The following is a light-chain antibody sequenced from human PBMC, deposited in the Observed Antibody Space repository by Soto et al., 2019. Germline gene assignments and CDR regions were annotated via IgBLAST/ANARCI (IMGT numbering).Light chain of an antibody. J-gene: IGKJ1*01. V-gene: IGKV3-20*01. Sequence: ELVLTQSPGTLSLSPGHRATLSCRASQTFVSTYLAWYQQKPGQAPRLLIYDASNRATGIPDRFSGSGSGPDFTLTISRLEPEDFAVYYCQQYGSSPPTFGQGTKVEIK. CDR3: QQYGSSPPT. CDR2: DAS. CDR1: QTFVSTY.